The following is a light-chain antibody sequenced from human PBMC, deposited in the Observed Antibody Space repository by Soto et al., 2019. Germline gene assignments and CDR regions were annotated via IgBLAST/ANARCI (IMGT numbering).Light chain of an antibody. V-gene: IGKV3-20*01. CDR3: QQYDSSPLT. CDR1: QGVHSSS. CDR2: GAS. Sequence: EIVLTQSPATLSWSPGERATLSCRSSQGVHSSSLAWYQQKPGQAPRLLIYGASIMPTGIPDRFSGSGSGTDFTLTISRLEPEDFAVYCCQQYDSSPLTLGGGTKVEIK. J-gene: IGKJ4*02.